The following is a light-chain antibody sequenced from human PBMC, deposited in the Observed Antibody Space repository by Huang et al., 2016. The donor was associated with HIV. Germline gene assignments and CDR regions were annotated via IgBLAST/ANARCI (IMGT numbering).Light chain of an antibody. CDR1: QSVSSN. Sequence: EIVMTQSPATLSVSPGERATPSCRASQSVSSNLAWYQQKPGQAPRLLIYGASTSATGIPARFSGSGSVTEFTLTISSLQSEDFAVYYCQQYNNWPRTFGQGTKVEIK. CDR3: QQYNNWPRT. V-gene: IGKV3-15*01. CDR2: GAS. J-gene: IGKJ1*01.